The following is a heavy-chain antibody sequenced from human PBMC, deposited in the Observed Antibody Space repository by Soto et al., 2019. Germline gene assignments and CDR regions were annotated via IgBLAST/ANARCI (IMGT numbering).Heavy chain of an antibody. CDR3: LHRRIRIAPPGYFDY. D-gene: IGHD6-13*01. CDR2: IYWDDDM. J-gene: IGHJ4*02. CDR1: GFSLSTSGVG. Sequence: QITLKESGPTLVKPTQTLTLTCTFSGFSLSTSGVGVGWIRQPPGKPLEWLALIYWDDDMRYSPSLKSRLTFTQDTSKKQVVLTMTNRDPVDTATYYCLHRRIRIAPPGYFDYWGQGTLVTVSS. V-gene: IGHV2-5*02.